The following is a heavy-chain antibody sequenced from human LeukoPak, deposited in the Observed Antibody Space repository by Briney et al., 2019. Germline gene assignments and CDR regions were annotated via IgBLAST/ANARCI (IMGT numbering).Heavy chain of an antibody. CDR3: ASSQATYCGGDCHAFHI. J-gene: IGHJ3*02. D-gene: IGHD2-21*02. V-gene: IGHV3-23*01. CDR1: GFTFSSYA. CDR2: ISGSGGST. Sequence: AGGSLRLSCAASGFTFSSYAMSWVRQAPGKGLEWVSAISGSGGSTYYADSVKGRFTISRDNSKNTLYLQMNSLRAEDTAVYYCASSQATYCGGDCHAFHIWGQGTMVTVSS.